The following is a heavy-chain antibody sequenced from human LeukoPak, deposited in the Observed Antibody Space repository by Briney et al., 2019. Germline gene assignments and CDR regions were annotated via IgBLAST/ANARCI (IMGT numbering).Heavy chain of an antibody. CDR1: GGSISRSSFY. Sequence: QPSETLSLTCTVSGGSISRSSFYWGWIRQPPGKGLEWIGNIYYDGSTYYNPSLKSRVTISVDTSKSQFSLKLSSVTAADTALYYCARLEAPAAKGRPFYMDVWGKGTTVTVSS. CDR3: ARLEAPAAKGRPFYMDV. J-gene: IGHJ6*03. CDR2: IYYDGST. D-gene: IGHD2-2*01. V-gene: IGHV4-39*07.